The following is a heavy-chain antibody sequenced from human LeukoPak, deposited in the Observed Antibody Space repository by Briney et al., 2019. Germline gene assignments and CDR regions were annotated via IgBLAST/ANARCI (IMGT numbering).Heavy chain of an antibody. D-gene: IGHD2-2*01. CDR2: ISGSSRTI. CDR3: ARDTYCSSTSCYGPLDY. CDR1: GFTVSSNY. Sequence: GGSLRLSCAASGFTVSSNYMSWVRQAPGKGLEWVSYISGSSRTIYYADSVKGRFTISRDNAKNSLYLQMNSLRDEDTAVYYCARDTYCSSTSCYGPLDYWGQGTLVTVSS. J-gene: IGHJ4*02. V-gene: IGHV3-48*02.